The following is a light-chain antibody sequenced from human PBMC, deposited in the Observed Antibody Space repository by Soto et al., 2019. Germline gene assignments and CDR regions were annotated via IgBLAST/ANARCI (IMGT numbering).Light chain of an antibody. V-gene: IGKV1-5*03. CDR3: QQSYSTPKT. Sequence: DIQMTQSPSTLSGSVGDRVTITCRASQTISSWLAWYQQKPGKAPKLLIYKASTIKSGVPSRFSGSGSGTEFTLTISSLQPDDFATYYCQQSYSTPKTFGQGTKVDIK. CDR1: QTISSW. J-gene: IGKJ1*01. CDR2: KAS.